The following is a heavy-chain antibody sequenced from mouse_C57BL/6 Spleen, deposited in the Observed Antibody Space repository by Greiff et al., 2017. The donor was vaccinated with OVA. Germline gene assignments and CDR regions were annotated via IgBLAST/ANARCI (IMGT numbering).Heavy chain of an antibody. CDR2: IYPGDGDT. Sequence: QVQLKESGPELVKPGASVKISCKASGYAFSSSWMNWVKQRPGKGLEWIGRIYPGDGDTNYNGKFKGKATLTADNSSSTAYMQLSSLTSEDSAVYVCARKGDYDDAMDYWGQGTAVTVAS. V-gene: IGHV1-82*01. J-gene: IGHJ4*01. D-gene: IGHD2-4*01. CDR3: ARKGDYDDAMDY. CDR1: GYAFSSSW.